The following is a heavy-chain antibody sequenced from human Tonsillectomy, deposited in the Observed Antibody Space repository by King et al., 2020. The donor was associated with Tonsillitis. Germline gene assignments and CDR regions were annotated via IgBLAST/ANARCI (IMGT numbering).Heavy chain of an antibody. Sequence: QLVQSGAEVKKPGASVKVSCRASGYTFNRFGITWVRQAPGQGLEWMGWISTYNDNTKYAQNLQGRVTMTTDTSTSTAYMELRSLRSDDTAGYYCARRGGFCTGVSCYEAYWRQGTLVTVPS. V-gene: IGHV1-18*01. CDR1: GYTFNRFG. J-gene: IGHJ1*01. CDR2: ISTYNDNT. CDR3: ARRGGFCTGVSCYEAY. D-gene: IGHD2-15*01.